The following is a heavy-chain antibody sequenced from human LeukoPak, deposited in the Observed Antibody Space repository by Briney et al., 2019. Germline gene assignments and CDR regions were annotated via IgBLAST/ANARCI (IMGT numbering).Heavy chain of an antibody. J-gene: IGHJ4*02. Sequence: PSETLSLTCTVSGGSISSYYWSWIRQPPGKGLEWIGYIYYSGSTNYNPSLKSRVTISVETSKNQFSLILSSVTAADPAVYYCARAPGDSSGFDYWGQGTLVTVSS. CDR3: ARAPGDSSGFDY. D-gene: IGHD3-22*01. CDR2: IYYSGST. V-gene: IGHV4-59*12. CDR1: GGSISSYY.